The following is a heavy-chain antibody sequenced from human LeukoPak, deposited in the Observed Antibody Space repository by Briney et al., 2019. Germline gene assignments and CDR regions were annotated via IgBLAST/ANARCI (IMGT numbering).Heavy chain of an antibody. D-gene: IGHD2/OR15-2a*01. V-gene: IGHV4-30-4*08. Sequence: SETLSLTCTVSGGSISSGDYYWSWIRQPPGKGLEWIGYIYYSGSTYYNPSLKSRVTMSVDTSKNQFSLKLSSVTAADTAVYYCARGPASLWPIDYWGQGTLVTVSS. J-gene: IGHJ4*02. CDR1: GGSISSGDYY. CDR3: ARGPASLWPIDY. CDR2: IYYSGST.